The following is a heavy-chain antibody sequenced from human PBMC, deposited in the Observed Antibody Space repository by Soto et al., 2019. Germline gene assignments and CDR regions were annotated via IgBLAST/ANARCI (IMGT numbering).Heavy chain of an antibody. J-gene: IGHJ6*02. CDR3: ARLYCSGGSCRGDYYYYYGMDV. V-gene: IGHV3-33*01. CDR2: IWYDGSNK. CDR1: GFTFSSYG. Sequence: EGSLRLSCAASGFTFSSYGMHWVRQAPGKGLEWVAVIWYDGSNKYYADSVKGRFTISRDNSKNTLYLQMNSLRAEDTAVYYCARLYCSGGSCRGDYYYYYGMDVWGQGTTVTVSS. D-gene: IGHD2-15*01.